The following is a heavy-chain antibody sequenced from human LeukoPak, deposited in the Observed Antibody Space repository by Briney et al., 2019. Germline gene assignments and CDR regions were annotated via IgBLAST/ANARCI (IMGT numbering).Heavy chain of an antibody. Sequence: SETLSLTCTVSGGSISSYYWSWIRQPPGKGLEWIGYIYYSGSTNYNPSLKSRVTISVDTSKNQFPLKLSSVTAADTAVYYCARGGIAAAGTDWFDPWGQGTLVTVSS. CDR2: IYYSGST. CDR1: GGSISSYY. V-gene: IGHV4-59*01. CDR3: ARGGIAAAGTDWFDP. J-gene: IGHJ5*02. D-gene: IGHD6-13*01.